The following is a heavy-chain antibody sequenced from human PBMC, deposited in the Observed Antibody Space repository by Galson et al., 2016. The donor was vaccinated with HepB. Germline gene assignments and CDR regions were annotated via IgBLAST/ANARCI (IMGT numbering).Heavy chain of an antibody. J-gene: IGHJ4*02. CDR3: AKDDQRARYDPPYYFDC. CDR2: ISGSGRDR. Sequence: SLRLSCAASGFAFSNHAMSWVRQAPGKGLEWVSGISGSGRDRYHADSVKGRFSISRDIPKNTLYLQMDSLRAEATAVYYCAKDDQRARYDPPYYFDCWGLGTLVTVSS. CDR1: GFAFSNHA. D-gene: IGHD3-16*02. V-gene: IGHV3-23*01.